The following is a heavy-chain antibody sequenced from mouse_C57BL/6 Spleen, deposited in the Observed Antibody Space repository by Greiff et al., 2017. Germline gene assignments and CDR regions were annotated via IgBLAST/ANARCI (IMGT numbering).Heavy chain of an antibody. V-gene: IGHV1-61*01. Sequence: QVQLQQPGAELVRPGSSVKLSCKASGYTFTSYWMDWVKQRPGQGLEWIGNIYPSDSETHYNQKFKDKATLTVYKSSSTAYMQLSSLTSEDSAVYYCATMVTTDYYAMDYWGQGTSVTVSS. CDR1: GYTFTSYW. CDR3: ATMVTTDYYAMDY. J-gene: IGHJ4*01. D-gene: IGHD2-2*01. CDR2: IYPSDSET.